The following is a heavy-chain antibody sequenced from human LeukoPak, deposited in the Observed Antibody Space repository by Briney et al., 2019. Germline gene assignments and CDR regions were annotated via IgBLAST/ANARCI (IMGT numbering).Heavy chain of an antibody. D-gene: IGHD3-16*01. CDR3: ARVGWVLRYAFDI. J-gene: IGHJ3*02. CDR2: ISSRGSTI. V-gene: IGHV3-48*03. CDR1: GFSLSSYE. Sequence: GGSLRLPCEASGFSLSSYEMNWVRQAPGKGLEWVSHISSRGSTIYYADSVKGRFTISRDNAKNSLYLQMNSLRAEDTAVYYCARVGWVLRYAFDIWGQGTMVTVSS.